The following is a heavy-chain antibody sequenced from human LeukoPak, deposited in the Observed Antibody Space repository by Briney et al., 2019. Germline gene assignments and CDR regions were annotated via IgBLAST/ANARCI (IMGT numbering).Heavy chain of an antibody. CDR1: GGSISSSFYY. V-gene: IGHV4-39*07. CDR2: IYYSGNT. CDR3: SRAYAFAI. J-gene: IGHJ3*02. Sequence: TSETLSLTCTVSGGSISSSFYYWGWIRQPPGKGLEWIGSIYYSGNTYYNPSLKSRVTISVDTSKNQFSLKLTSVAAADTAVYYCSRAYAFAIWGQGTMVTVSS.